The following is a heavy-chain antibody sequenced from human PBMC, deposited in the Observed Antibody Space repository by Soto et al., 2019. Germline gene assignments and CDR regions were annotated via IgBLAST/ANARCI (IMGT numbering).Heavy chain of an antibody. CDR2: IIPIFGTA. CDR1: GGTFSSYA. J-gene: IGHJ4*02. V-gene: IGHV1-69*13. D-gene: IGHD2-2*01. Sequence: SVKVSCKASGGTFSSYAISWVRQAPGQGLEWMGGIIPIFGTANYAQKFQGRVTITADESTSTAYMELSSLRSEDTAVYYCARTVVMQFPAATFDYWGQGTLVTVSS. CDR3: ARTVVMQFPAATFDY.